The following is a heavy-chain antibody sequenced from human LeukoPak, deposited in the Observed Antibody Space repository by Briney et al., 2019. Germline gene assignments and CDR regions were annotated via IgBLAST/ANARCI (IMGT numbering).Heavy chain of an antibody. J-gene: IGHJ3*02. D-gene: IGHD6-6*01. CDR3: ANVPPPQLVRAFDI. V-gene: IGHV3-23*01. Sequence: PGGSLRLSCAASGFTFSSYAMSWVRQSPGKGLEWFTAISGSGGSTYYADSVKGRFTISRDNSKNTLYLQMNSLRAEDTAVYYCANVPPPQLVRAFDIWGQGTMVTVSS. CDR1: GFTFSSYA. CDR2: ISGSGGST.